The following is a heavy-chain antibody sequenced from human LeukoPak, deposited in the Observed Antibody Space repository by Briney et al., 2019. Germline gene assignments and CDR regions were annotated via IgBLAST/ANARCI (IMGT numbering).Heavy chain of an antibody. D-gene: IGHD1-26*01. CDR1: GFTFSSYS. V-gene: IGHV3-21*01. Sequence: GGSLRLSCAASGFTFSSYSMNWVRQAPGKGLEWVSSISSSSSYIYYADSVTGRFTISRDNAKNTLYLQMNSLRAEDTAVYYCARRRGGIVGTTMTYYFDYWGQGTLVTVSS. J-gene: IGHJ4*02. CDR2: ISSSSSYI. CDR3: ARRRGGIVGTTMTYYFDY.